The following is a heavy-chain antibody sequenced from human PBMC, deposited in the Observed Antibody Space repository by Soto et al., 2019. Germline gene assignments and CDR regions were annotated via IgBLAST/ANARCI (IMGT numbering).Heavy chain of an antibody. CDR3: AREPISTPRGVTQVDP. Sequence: QVQLQESGPGLVRPSQTLSLTCTVSGAPISSGGYYWSWIRQHPGKGPEWIGYIYNSGTTFYNPSVGSRITMSLDAAENHFSLELRAVTVADTAVYYCAREPISTPRGVTQVDPWGQRTLVTVSS. V-gene: IGHV4-31*03. CDR2: IYNSGTT. D-gene: IGHD3-10*01. CDR1: GAPISSGGYY. J-gene: IGHJ5*02.